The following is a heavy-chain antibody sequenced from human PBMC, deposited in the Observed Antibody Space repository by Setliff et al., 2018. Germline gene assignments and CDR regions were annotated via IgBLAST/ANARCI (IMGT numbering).Heavy chain of an antibody. CDR3: ARVSLPAATVRFDS. Sequence: ASVKVSCKTSGYNFRNYGISWVRQVPGQGLEWMGWISGYKSNPNYLQKMQGRLTMTTDTSTSTAYMELRSLRSDDTAIYYCARVSLPAATVRFDSWGQGTLVTAPQ. D-gene: IGHD2-2*01. CDR1: GYNFRNYG. J-gene: IGHJ4*02. CDR2: ISGYKSNP. V-gene: IGHV1-18*04.